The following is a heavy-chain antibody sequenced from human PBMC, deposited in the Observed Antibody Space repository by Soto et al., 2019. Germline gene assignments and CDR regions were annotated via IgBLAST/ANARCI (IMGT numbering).Heavy chain of an antibody. CDR3: AREDRDRETGLVPAAIDGMDV. CDR1: GDTFSRYS. J-gene: IGHJ6*02. CDR2: IIPIFGIP. V-gene: IGHV1-69*13. D-gene: IGHD2-2*01. Sequence: GASVKVSCKAPGDTFSRYSITWVRQAPGHGLEWIGRIIPIFGIPTYAQKFQGRVTFTADESTSTAYMELSSLRSDDTAVYYCAREDRDRETGLVPAAIDGMDVWG.